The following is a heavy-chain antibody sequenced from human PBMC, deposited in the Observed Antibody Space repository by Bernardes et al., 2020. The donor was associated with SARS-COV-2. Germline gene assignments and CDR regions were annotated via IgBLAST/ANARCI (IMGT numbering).Heavy chain of an antibody. CDR2: INSDGSST. V-gene: IGHV3-74*01. Sequence: GGTLRLSCAASGFTFSSYCMHWVRQAPGEGLGWVSRINSDGSSTSYADSVKGRFTISRDNAKNTLYLQMNSLRAEDTAVYYCANAMDVWGQGTTVTVSS. J-gene: IGHJ6*02. CDR1: GFTFSSYC. CDR3: ANAMDV.